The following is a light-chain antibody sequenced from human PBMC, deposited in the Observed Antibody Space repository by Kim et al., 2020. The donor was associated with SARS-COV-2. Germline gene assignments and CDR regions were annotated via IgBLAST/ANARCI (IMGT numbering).Light chain of an antibody. CDR2: GST. Sequence: LSVSLGEGATLSCRASQNVNAYLAWYQRKPGQAPRLLIYGSTTRAAGTPARFSGAGSGTEFTLTISSLQGEDAATYYCQQYNKWLTFGGGTKVEIK. V-gene: IGKV3-15*01. CDR1: QNVNAY. J-gene: IGKJ4*01. CDR3: QQYNKWLT.